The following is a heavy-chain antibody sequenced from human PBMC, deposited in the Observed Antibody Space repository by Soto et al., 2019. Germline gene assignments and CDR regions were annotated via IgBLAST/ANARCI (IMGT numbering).Heavy chain of an antibody. CDR1: GYTFTSYA. V-gene: IGHV1-3*01. J-gene: IGHJ6*02. CDR3: ARDPSYYGMDV. Sequence: GASVKVSCKASGYTFTSYAMHWVRQAPGQRLEWMGWINAGNGNTKYSQKFQGRVTITRDTSGSTAYMELSSLRSEDTAVYYCARDPSYYGMDVWGQGTTVKVSS. CDR2: INAGNGNT.